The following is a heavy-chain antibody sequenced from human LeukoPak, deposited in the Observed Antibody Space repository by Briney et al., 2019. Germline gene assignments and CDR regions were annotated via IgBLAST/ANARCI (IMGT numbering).Heavy chain of an antibody. D-gene: IGHD2-2*01. J-gene: IGHJ6*03. CDR3: ARELGYCSSTSCYDYMDV. V-gene: IGHV3-64*01. CDR2: ISSNGGST. Sequence: PGGSLRLSCAASGFTFSSYAMHWVRQAPGKGLEYVSAISSNGGSTYYANSVKGRFTISRDNSKNTLYLQMGSLRAEDMAVYYCARELGYCSSTSCYDYMDVWGKGTTVTVSS. CDR1: GFTFSSYA.